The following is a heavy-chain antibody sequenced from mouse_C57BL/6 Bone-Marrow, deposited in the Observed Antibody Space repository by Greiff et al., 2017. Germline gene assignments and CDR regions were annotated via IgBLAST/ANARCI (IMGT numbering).Heavy chain of an antibody. Sequence: QVQLQQSDAELVKPGASVKISCKASGYTFTDYTIHWMKQRPEQGLEWIGYIYPRDGSTKYNEKFKGKATLTADKSSSTAYMQLNRLTSEDSAVYFCARAYYGNYSFDYGGQGTTLTVSS. CDR3: ARAYYGNYSFDY. D-gene: IGHD2-10*01. CDR1: GYTFTDYT. V-gene: IGHV1-78*01. CDR2: IYPRDGST. J-gene: IGHJ2*01.